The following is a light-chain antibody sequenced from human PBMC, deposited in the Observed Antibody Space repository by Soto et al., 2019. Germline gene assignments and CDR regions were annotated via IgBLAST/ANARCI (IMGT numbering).Light chain of an antibody. V-gene: IGLV2-14*01. CDR3: SSYAGSSNV. Sequence: QSALTQPASVSGSPGQSITISCTGTSSDVGSYNYVSWYQHHPGKAPRLMIYASSNRPSGVSHRFSGSRSGNTASLTISGLQAEDEADYYCSSYAGSSNVFGTGTKLTVL. CDR2: ASS. CDR1: SSDVGSYNY. J-gene: IGLJ1*01.